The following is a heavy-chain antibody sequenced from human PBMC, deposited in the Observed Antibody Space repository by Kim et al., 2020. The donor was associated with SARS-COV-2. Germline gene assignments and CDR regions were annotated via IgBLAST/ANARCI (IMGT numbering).Heavy chain of an antibody. D-gene: IGHD6-13*01. J-gene: IGHJ4*02. CDR2: ISWNSGSI. CDR3: AKDQFPIGYSSSWFDY. V-gene: IGHV3-9*01. Sequence: GGSLRLSCAASGFTFDDYAMHWVRQAPGKGLEWVSGISWNSGSIGYADSVKGRFTISRDNAKNSLYLQMNSLRAEDTALYYCAKDQFPIGYSSSWFDYWGQGTLVTVSS. CDR1: GFTFDDYA.